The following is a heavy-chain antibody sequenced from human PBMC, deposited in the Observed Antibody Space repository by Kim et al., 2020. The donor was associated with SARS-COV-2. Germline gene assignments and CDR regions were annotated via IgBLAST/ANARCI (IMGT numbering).Heavy chain of an antibody. CDR2: TYYRSKWYN. V-gene: IGHV6-1*01. Sequence: SQTLSLTCAISGDSVSSNSAAWNWIRQSPSRGLEWLGRTYYRSKWYNEYAGSVQSRITINPDTSKNQFSLQLNSVTPEDTAVYYCARGQWLEYIVNGMDGWRQGTTVT. J-gene: IGHJ6*02. D-gene: IGHD6-19*01. CDR3: ARGQWLEYIVNGMDG. CDR1: GDSVSSNSAA.